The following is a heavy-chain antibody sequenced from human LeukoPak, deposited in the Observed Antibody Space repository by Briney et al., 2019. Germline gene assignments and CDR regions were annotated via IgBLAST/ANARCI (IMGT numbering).Heavy chain of an antibody. CDR1: GFTFSSYS. CDR3: ARGFWSGYEALY. D-gene: IGHD3-3*01. J-gene: IGHJ4*02. Sequence: PGGSLRLSCAASGFTFSSYSMNWVRQAPGKGLEWVSSISSSSSYIYYADSVKGRFTISRDNAKNSLYLQMNSLRAEDTAVYYCARGFWSGYEALYWGQGTLVTVSS. CDR2: ISSSSSYI. V-gene: IGHV3-21*01.